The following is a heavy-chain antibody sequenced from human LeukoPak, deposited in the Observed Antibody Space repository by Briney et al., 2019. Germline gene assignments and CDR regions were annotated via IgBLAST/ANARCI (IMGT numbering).Heavy chain of an antibody. CDR2: ISGSGDRT. J-gene: IGHJ4*02. Sequence: GGSLRLSCAASGITFTTNAMSWVRQAPGKGLEWVSSISGSGDRTYYADSVKGRFTISRDNSKNTLYLQMNSLRADDTAVYYCAKDMNSWRDGSGLGDYFDYWGQGTLVTVSS. CDR3: AKDMNSWRDGSGLGDYFDY. V-gene: IGHV3-23*01. D-gene: IGHD6-19*01. CDR1: GITFTTNA.